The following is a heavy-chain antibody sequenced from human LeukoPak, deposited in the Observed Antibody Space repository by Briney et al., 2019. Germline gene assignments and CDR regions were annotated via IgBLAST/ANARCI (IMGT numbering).Heavy chain of an antibody. J-gene: IGHJ4*02. CDR1: GFTFSSYS. D-gene: IGHD4-23*01. Sequence: GGSLRLSCAASGFTFSSYSMNWVRQAPGKGLEWVAVISYDGSNKYYADSVKGRFTISRDNSKNTLYLQMNSLRAEDTAVYYCARATGGNSVYFDYWGQGTLVTVSS. V-gene: IGHV3-30*03. CDR3: ARATGGNSVYFDY. CDR2: ISYDGSNK.